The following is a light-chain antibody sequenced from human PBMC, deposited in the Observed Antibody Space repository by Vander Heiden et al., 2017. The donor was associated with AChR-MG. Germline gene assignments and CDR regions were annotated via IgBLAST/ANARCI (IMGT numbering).Light chain of an antibody. Sequence: DIQMTQSPSSVSASVGDRATITCRASQRISNWLGWYQQKPGEAPELLIYRESSLHSGVPSRFSCSGSGTDFTLTITSLQPEDFATYYCQQAHSFPYTFGQGTKLEIK. CDR1: QRISNW. V-gene: IGKV1D-12*01. J-gene: IGKJ2*01. CDR3: QQAHSFPYT. CDR2: RES.